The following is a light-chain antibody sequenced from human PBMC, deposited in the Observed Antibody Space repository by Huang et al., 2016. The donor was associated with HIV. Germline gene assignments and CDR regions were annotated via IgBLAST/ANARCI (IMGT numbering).Light chain of an antibody. CDR1: QSVGGY. CDR3: QQRTNWPPGFT. V-gene: IGKV3-11*01. CDR2: DAS. J-gene: IGKJ3*01. Sequence: EIVLTQSPATLSLSPGERATLSCTASQSVGGYLAWYQQKPGQAPRLLIYDASNRATGIPAKFSGSGSGTDFTLTISSLEPEDFAVYYCQQRTNWPPGFTFGPGTKVDIK.